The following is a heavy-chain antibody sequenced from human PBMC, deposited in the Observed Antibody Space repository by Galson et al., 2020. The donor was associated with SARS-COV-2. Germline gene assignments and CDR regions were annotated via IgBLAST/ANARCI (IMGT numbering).Heavy chain of an antibody. CDR3: RGWLVNFDY. Sequence: GESLKISCAASGFTFSSYAMHWVRQAPGKGLEWVAVISYDGSNKYYADSVTCRFTISRDNSKNTLYLQMNSLRAEDTAVYYCRGWLVNFDYWGQGTLVTVSS. J-gene: IGHJ4*02. CDR2: ISYDGSNK. CDR1: GFTFSSYA. D-gene: IGHD5-12*01. V-gene: IGHV3-30*04.